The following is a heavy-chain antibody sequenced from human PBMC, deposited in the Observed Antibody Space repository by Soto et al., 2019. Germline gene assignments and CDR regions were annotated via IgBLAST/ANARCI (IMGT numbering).Heavy chain of an antibody. D-gene: IGHD3-16*01. CDR3: ASALGGH. CDR2: INHSGST. J-gene: IGHJ4*02. CDR1: GGTFSGFY. V-gene: IGHV4-34*08. Sequence: LSLTSAVHGGTFSGFYWSWIRQSPGKGLEWIGEINHSGSTNYNPSLKSRVTISVDTSRDQFSLNLSSVTAADTAMYYCASALGGHWGQGILVTVSS.